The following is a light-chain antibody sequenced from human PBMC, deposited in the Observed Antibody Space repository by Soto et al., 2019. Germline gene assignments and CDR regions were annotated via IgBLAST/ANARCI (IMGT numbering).Light chain of an antibody. Sequence: DIQMTQSPSTLSVSVGDRVTITCRASQSISNWLAWYQQKPGKAPKLLIYKASSLESGVPSRFSGSGSGTEFTLTISSLQPDDFATYYCQQYNSYSGAFGQGTKVEIK. J-gene: IGKJ1*01. V-gene: IGKV1-5*03. CDR2: KAS. CDR1: QSISNW. CDR3: QQYNSYSGA.